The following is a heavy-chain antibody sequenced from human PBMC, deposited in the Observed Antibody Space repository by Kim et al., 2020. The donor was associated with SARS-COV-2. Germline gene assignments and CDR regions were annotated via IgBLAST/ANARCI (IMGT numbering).Heavy chain of an antibody. V-gene: IGHV3-74*01. CDR3: ARERGMDV. CDR2: DGRST. Sequence: DGRSTTYADSVKGRFTISRDNAKNTLYLQMNSLRAEDTAVYYCARERGMDVWGQGITVTVSS. J-gene: IGHJ6*02.